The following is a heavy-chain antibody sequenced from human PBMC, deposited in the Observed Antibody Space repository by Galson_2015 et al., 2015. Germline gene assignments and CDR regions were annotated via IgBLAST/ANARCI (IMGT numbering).Heavy chain of an antibody. J-gene: IGHJ6*02. CDR1: GFTFSSYW. Sequence: SLRLSCAASGFTFSSYWMSWVRQAPGKGLEWVANIKQDGSEKYYVDSVKGRFTISRDNAKNSLYLQMNSLRAEDTAVYYCASHVLEGVPIGGMDVWGQGTTVTVSS. CDR2: IKQDGSEK. D-gene: IGHD1-1*01. V-gene: IGHV3-7*01. CDR3: ASHVLEGVPIGGMDV.